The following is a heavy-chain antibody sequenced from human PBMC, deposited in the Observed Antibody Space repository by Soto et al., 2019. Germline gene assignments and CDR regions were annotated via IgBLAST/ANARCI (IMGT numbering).Heavy chain of an antibody. CDR1: GGSISSYY. Sequence: PSETLSLTCTVSGGSISSYYWSWIRQPPGKGLEWIGYIYYSGSTNYNPSLKSRVTISVDTSKNQFSLKLSSVTAADTAVYYCARDRVGDYYDSSGYFSGDLKNWFDPWAQGTLVTVS. V-gene: IGHV4-59*01. CDR2: IYYSGST. J-gene: IGHJ5*02. D-gene: IGHD3-22*01. CDR3: ARDRVGDYYDSSGYFSGDLKNWFDP.